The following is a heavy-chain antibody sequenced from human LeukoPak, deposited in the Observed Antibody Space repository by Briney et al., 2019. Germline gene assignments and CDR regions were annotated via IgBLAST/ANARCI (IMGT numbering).Heavy chain of an antibody. CDR2: FDPEDGET. D-gene: IGHD3-3*01. CDR3: ATSTIFGVGHDAFDI. CDR1: GYTLTELS. V-gene: IGHV1-24*01. Sequence: ASVKVSCKVSGYTLTELSMHWVRQAPGKGLEWMGGFDPEDGETIYAQKFQGRVTMTEDTSTDTAYMELSSLRSEVTAVYYCATSTIFGVGHDAFDIRGQGTMVTVSS. J-gene: IGHJ3*02.